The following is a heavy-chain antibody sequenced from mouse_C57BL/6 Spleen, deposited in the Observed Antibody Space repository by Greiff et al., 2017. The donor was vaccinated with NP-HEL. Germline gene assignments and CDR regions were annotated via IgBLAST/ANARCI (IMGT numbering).Heavy chain of an antibody. J-gene: IGHJ4*01. CDR1: GFTFSDYG. D-gene: IGHD2-1*01. V-gene: IGHV5-17*01. Sequence: EVMLVESGGGLVKPGGSLKLSCAASGFTFSDYGMHWVRQAPEKGLEWVAYISSGSSTIYYADTVKGRFTISRDNAKNTLFLQMTSLRSEDTAMYYCARQGGNYVNYAMDYWGQGTSVTVSS. CDR2: ISSGSSTI. CDR3: ARQGGNYVNYAMDY.